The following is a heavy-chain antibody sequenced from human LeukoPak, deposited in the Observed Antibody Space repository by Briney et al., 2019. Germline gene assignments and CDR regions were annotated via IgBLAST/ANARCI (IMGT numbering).Heavy chain of an antibody. J-gene: IGHJ4*02. V-gene: IGHV3-53*01. Sequence: GGSLRLSCVASGFSFNIYSMKWVRQAPGKGLEWVSVIYSGGSTYYADSVRGRFTISRDNSKNTLYLQMNSLRAEDTAVYYCARDYGDYAFDYWGQGTLVTVSS. CDR3: ARDYGDYAFDY. D-gene: IGHD4-17*01. CDR1: GFSFNIYS. CDR2: IYSGGST.